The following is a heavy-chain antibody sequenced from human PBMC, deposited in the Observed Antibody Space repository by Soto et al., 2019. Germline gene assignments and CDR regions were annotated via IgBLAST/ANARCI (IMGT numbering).Heavy chain of an antibody. D-gene: IGHD3-22*01. J-gene: IGHJ6*02. CDR2: IYYSGST. Sequence: PSETPSLTCTVSGGSVCSGSYYWSWIRQPPGKGLEWIGYIYYSGSTNYNPSLKSRVTISVDTSKNQFSLKLSSVTAADTAVYYCARDRATYDSSGDYYYGMDVWGQGTTVTVSS. V-gene: IGHV4-61*01. CDR3: ARDRATYDSSGDYYYGMDV. CDR1: GGSVCSGSYY.